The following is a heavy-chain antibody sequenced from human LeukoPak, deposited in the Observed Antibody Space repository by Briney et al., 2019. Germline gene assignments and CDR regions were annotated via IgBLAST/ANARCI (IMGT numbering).Heavy chain of an antibody. J-gene: IGHJ3*02. V-gene: IGHV3-9*01. CDR1: GFTFDDYA. Sequence: GRSLRLSCAASGFTFDDYAMHWVRQAPGKGLEWVSGISWNSGSIGYADSVKGRFTISRDNAKNSLYLQMNSLRAEDTALCYCAKAEYAFDIWGQGTMVTVSS. CDR2: ISWNSGSI. CDR3: AKAEYAFDI.